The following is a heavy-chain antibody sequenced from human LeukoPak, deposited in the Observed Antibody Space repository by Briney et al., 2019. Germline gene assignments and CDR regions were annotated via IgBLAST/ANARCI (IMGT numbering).Heavy chain of an antibody. Sequence: GGSLRLSCAASGFTFSSYSMNWVRQAPGKGLEWVSSISSSSSYIYYADSVKGRFTISRDNAKNSLYLQMNSLRAEDTAVYYCAREDYNGGAYFDYWGQGTLVTVSS. CDR3: AREDYNGGAYFDY. D-gene: IGHD1-14*01. J-gene: IGHJ4*02. CDR1: GFTFSSYS. V-gene: IGHV3-21*01. CDR2: ISSSSSYI.